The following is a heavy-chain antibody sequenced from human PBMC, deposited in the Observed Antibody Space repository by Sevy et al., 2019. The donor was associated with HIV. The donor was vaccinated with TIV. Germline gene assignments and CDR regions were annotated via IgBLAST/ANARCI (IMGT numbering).Heavy chain of an antibody. V-gene: IGHV4-59*01. CDR2: IYYSGRT. CDR3: ARDLESNWFDP. CDR1: GGSISSYY. D-gene: IGHD3-3*01. Sequence: SETLSLTCTVSGGSISSYYWSWIRQPPGKGLEWIGSIYYSGRTNYNPSLKRRVTISVDTSKNQFSLKLSSVTAADTAVYYCARDLESNWFDPWGQGTLVTVSS. J-gene: IGHJ5*02.